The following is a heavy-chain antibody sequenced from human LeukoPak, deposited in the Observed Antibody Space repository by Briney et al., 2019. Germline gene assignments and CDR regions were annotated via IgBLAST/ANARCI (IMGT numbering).Heavy chain of an antibody. CDR1: GFSFSTNG. CDR2: ISGTTDTT. J-gene: IGHJ4*02. CDR3: AKAAGGWYFDD. D-gene: IGHD3-16*01. Sequence: GGSLRFSCAASGFSFSTNGMSWVRQAPGKGLELVSAISGTTDTTNYADSVKGRFTISRDNSKNTLYLQMSSLRAEDTAVYYCAKAAGGWYFDDWGEGSLATVSS. V-gene: IGHV3-23*01.